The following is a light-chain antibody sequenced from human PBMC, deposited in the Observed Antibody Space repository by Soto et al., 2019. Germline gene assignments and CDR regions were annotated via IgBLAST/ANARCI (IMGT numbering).Light chain of an antibody. V-gene: IGKV3-20*01. CDR2: GAS. CDR3: QQYGASPYT. Sequence: EIVLTQSPGTLSLSPGERATLSCRASQSVSSSSLAWYQQKPGQAPRLLISGASRRATGIPDRFSGSGSATDFTLTISRLEPEDFAVYFCQQYGASPYTFGQGTKLEIK. CDR1: QSVSSSS. J-gene: IGKJ2*01.